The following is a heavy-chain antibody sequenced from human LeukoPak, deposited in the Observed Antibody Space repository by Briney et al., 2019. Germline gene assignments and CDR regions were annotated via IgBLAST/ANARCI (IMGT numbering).Heavy chain of an antibody. V-gene: IGHV3-23*01. J-gene: IGHJ4*02. CDR2: ISNNGGYT. CDR1: GFTVSSFA. Sequence: GGSLRLSCAASGFTVSSFAMSWVRQAPGKGLEWVSAISNNGGYTYYADSVQGRFTISRDNSKSTLCLQMNSLRAEDTAVYYCAKDLNSGWYRTFDYWGQGTLVTVSS. D-gene: IGHD6-19*01. CDR3: AKDLNSGWYRTFDY.